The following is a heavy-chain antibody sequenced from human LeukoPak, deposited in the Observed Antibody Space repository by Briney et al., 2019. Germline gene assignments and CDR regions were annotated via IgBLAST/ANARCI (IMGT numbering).Heavy chain of an antibody. CDR1: GGSISSYY. D-gene: IGHD3-10*01. V-gene: IGHV4-59*01. J-gene: IGHJ4*02. Sequence: SETLSLTCTVSGGSISSYYWSWIRQPPGKGLEWIGYIYYSGSTNYNPSLKSRVTISVDMSKNQFSLKLSSVTAADTAVYYCARLWFGELALDYWGQGTLVTVSS. CDR2: IYYSGST. CDR3: ARLWFGELALDY.